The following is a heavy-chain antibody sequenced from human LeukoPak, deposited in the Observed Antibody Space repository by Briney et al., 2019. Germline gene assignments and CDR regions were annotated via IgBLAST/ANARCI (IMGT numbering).Heavy chain of an antibody. V-gene: IGHV4-61*02. Sequence: SETLSLTCTVSGASITSGLYYWNWIRQPAGKGLEWIGRINTSGTNYNPSLKSRVTISVDTSKNQVSLKLRSVTAADTAVYYCARTTEGYAGGPGYSYYYYMDVWGKGTTVTISS. CDR2: INTSGT. J-gene: IGHJ6*03. D-gene: IGHD5-12*01. CDR3: ARTTEGYAGGPGYSYYYYMDV. CDR1: GASITSGLYY.